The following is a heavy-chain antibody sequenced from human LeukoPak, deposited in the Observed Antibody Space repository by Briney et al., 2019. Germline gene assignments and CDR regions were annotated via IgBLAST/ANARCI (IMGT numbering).Heavy chain of an antibody. Sequence: ASVKVSCKASGGTFSNYAISWVRQAPGQGLEWMGGIVPIFDTADYAQKFQGRLTITADDSTSTAYMELSSLRAEDTAVYYCARDLLGSHTSYSSGAWDYWGQGTLVTVSS. CDR1: GGTFSNYA. CDR3: ARDLLGSHTSYSSGAWDY. CDR2: IVPIFDTA. J-gene: IGHJ4*02. V-gene: IGHV1-69*13. D-gene: IGHD3-9*01.